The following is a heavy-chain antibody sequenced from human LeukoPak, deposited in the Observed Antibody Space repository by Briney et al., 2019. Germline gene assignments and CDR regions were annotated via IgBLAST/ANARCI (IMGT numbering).Heavy chain of an antibody. Sequence: ASVKVSCEASGYTFTGYYMHGVREAPGQGLEGMGRIHPNSGGKNYTQKFRGGVTITRDTYISTAYMELSRVRSDDTAVYYCARDGKNSGRQYNWFDPWGQGTLVTVST. D-gene: IGHD1-26*01. CDR1: GYTFTGYY. CDR2: IHPNSGGK. CDR3: ARDGKNSGRQYNWFDP. V-gene: IGHV1-2*06. J-gene: IGHJ5*02.